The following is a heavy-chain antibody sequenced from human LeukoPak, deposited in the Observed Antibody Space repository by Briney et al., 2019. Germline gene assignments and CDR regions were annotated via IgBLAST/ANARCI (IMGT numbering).Heavy chain of an antibody. CDR2: ISSSSSYI. CDR3: ARDGPIAAAEGAFDI. V-gene: IGHV3-21*01. CDR1: GFTFSSYS. D-gene: IGHD6-13*01. J-gene: IGHJ3*02. Sequence: GGSLRLSCAASGFTFSSYSMNWVRQAPGKGLEWVSSISSSSSYIYYADSVKGRFTISRDNAKNSLYLQMNSLRAEDTAVYYCARDGPIAAAEGAFDIWGQGTMVTVSS.